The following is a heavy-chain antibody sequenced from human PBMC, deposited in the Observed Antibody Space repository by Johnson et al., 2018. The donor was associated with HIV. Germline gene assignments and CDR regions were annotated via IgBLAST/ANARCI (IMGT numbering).Heavy chain of an antibody. D-gene: IGHD3-22*01. CDR2: ISYDGSNK. CDR3: VRRFYDSSAFDI. Sequence: QVQLVESGGGVVQPGTSLRLSCAASGFTFTSFAMHWVRQAPGKGLEWVGFISYDGSNKYFTDSVRGRFTISRDNSRNTLFLQMNSPRAEDTGVYYCVRRFYDSSAFDIWGQGTLVTVSS. V-gene: IGHV3-30-3*01. CDR1: GFTFTSFA. J-gene: IGHJ3*02.